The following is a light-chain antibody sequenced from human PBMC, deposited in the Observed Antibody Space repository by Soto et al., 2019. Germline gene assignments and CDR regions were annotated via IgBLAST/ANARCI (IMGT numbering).Light chain of an antibody. CDR1: SSYVGGYNY. CDR3: CSYAGSYTYV. CDR2: DVS. J-gene: IGLJ1*01. Sequence: QSVLTQPRSVSGSPGQSVTISCTGTSSYVGGYNYVSWYQQHPGKAPKLMIYDVSKRPSGVPDRFSGSKSGNTASLTISGLQAVDEADYYCCSYAGSYTYVFGTGTKSPS. V-gene: IGLV2-11*01.